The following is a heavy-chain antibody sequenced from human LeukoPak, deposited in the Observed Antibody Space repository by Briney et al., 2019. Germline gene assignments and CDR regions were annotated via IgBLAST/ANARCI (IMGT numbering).Heavy chain of an antibody. D-gene: IGHD6-19*01. CDR2: ISSSSSYM. Sequence: GGSLTLSCAVSALTFSSYSMNWVRQAPGKGREGVSSISSSSSYMYYADSVKGRIANSRDNAKNSLYLQMNSLRAGDTGLYYCAKDRTVAGTPWLDYWGQGALVTVSS. CDR3: AKDRTVAGTPWLDY. CDR1: ALTFSSYS. J-gene: IGHJ4*02. V-gene: IGHV3-21*04.